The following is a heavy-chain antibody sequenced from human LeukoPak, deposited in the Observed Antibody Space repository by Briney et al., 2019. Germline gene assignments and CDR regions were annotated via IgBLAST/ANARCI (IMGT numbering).Heavy chain of an antibody. CDR2: INHSGST. J-gene: IGHJ5*02. Sequence: PSETLSLTCTVSGGSISSSGYYWSWIRQPPGKGLEWIGEINHSGSTNYNPSLKSRVTISVDTSKNQFSLKLSSVTAADTAVYYCAILPKYSSSWPSSFNWFDPWGQGTLVTVSS. CDR3: AILPKYSSSWPSSFNWFDP. D-gene: IGHD6-13*01. V-gene: IGHV4-39*07. CDR1: GGSISSSGYY.